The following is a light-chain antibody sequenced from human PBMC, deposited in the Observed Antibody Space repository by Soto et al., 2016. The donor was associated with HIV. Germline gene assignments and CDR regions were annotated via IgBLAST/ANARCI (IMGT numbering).Light chain of an antibody. J-gene: IGLJ3*02. CDR3: QVWDTDSDWV. CDR2: FDG. CDR1: NIRSRA. V-gene: IGLV3-21*01. Sequence: SYELTQPPSVSVAPGKTATFTCGGYNIRSRAVHWYQQKTGQAPVLVVRFDGDRPSAIPERFSVSDSGNAAILTISTVEAGDEADYYCQVWDTDSDWVFGGGTKLTVL.